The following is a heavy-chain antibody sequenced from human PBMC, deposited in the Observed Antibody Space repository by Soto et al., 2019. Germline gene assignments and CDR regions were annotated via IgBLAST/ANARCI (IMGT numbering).Heavy chain of an antibody. CDR3: AHTTIVVVPAAIIFDY. Sequence: QITLKESGPTLVKPTQTLTLTCTFSGFSLSTSGVGVGWIRQPPGKALEWLALIYWDDDKRYSPSLKSRLTITXXTXKXXVVLTMTNMDPVDTATYYCAHTTIVVVPAAIIFDYWGQGTLVTVSS. CDR2: IYWDDDK. J-gene: IGHJ4*02. V-gene: IGHV2-5*02. D-gene: IGHD2-2*01. CDR1: GFSLSTSGVG.